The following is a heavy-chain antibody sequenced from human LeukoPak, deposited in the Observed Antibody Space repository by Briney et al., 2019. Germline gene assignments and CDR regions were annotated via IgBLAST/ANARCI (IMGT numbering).Heavy chain of an antibody. CDR1: GGSISSYY. V-gene: IGHV4-59*08. CDR2: IYYSGST. J-gene: IGHJ4*02. CDR3: ARHAGSTSAFDY. D-gene: IGHD2/OR15-2a*01. Sequence: SETLSLTCTVSGGSISSYYWSWIRQPPGKGLEWIGYIYYSGSTNYNPSLKSRVTISVDTSKNQFSLKLSSVTAADTAVYYCARHAGSTSAFDYWGQGTLVTVSS.